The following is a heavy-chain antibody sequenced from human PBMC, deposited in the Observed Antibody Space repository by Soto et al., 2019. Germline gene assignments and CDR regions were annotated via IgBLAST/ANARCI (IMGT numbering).Heavy chain of an antibody. CDR3: ARQYYYDSSGNGGAIDY. Sequence: QVQLVESGGGVVQPGRSLRLSCAASGFTFSSYGMHWVRQAPGEGLEWVAVIWYDGSNKYYADSVKGRFTISRDNSKNTLYLQMNSLRAEDTAVYYCARQYYYDSSGNGGAIDYWGQGTLVTVSS. J-gene: IGHJ4*02. V-gene: IGHV3-33*01. D-gene: IGHD3-22*01. CDR2: IWYDGSNK. CDR1: GFTFSSYG.